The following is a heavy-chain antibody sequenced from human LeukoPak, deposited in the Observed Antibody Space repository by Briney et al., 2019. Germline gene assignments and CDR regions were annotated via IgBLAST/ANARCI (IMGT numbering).Heavy chain of an antibody. CDR3: ARARGYSYGRPYYMDV. CDR2: INPNSGGT. Sequence: ASVKVSCKASGYTFTGYYMHWVRRAPGQGLEWMGWINPNSGGTNYAQKFQGRVTMTRDTSISTAYMELSRLRSGDTAVYYCARARGYSYGRPYYMDVWGKGTTVTVSS. D-gene: IGHD5-18*01. V-gene: IGHV1-2*02. J-gene: IGHJ6*03. CDR1: GYTFTGYY.